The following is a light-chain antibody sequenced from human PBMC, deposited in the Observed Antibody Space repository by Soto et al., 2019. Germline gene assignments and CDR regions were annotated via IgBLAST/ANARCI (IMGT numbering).Light chain of an antibody. Sequence: QSVLTQPPSASGSPGQSVTISCTGTSSDVGGYNYVSWYQQHPGKAPKFLIFEVSRRPSGVPDRFSGSKYGNTDYQTVSGLQADAEADYYYSSYAGSNNPVIFGGGTKLTVL. CDR1: SSDVGGYNY. J-gene: IGLJ2*01. CDR2: EVS. V-gene: IGLV2-8*01. CDR3: SSYAGSNNPVI.